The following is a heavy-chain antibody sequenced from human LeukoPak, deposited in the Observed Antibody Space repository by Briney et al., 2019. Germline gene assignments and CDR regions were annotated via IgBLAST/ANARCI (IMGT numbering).Heavy chain of an antibody. J-gene: IGHJ5*02. V-gene: IGHV3-64*02. D-gene: IGHD2-15*01. Sequence: TGGSLRLSCAASGFPLSSYSMHWVRQAPGKGLEYVSAISYNGGSTYYADSVKGRFTISRDSSKNTLYLQMGSLRTEDMAVYYCARGGYCSGGSCRDKDWFDPWGQGTLVTVSS. CDR1: GFPLSSYS. CDR2: ISYNGGST. CDR3: ARGGYCSGGSCRDKDWFDP.